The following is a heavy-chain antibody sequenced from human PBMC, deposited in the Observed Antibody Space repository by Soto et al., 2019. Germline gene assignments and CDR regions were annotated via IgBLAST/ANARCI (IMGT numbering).Heavy chain of an antibody. J-gene: IGHJ4*02. CDR1: GFTFSSYS. CDR3: ARGEDRVGFGRFDY. Sequence: EVQLVESGGGLVQPGGSLRLSCAASGFTFSSYSMNWVRQAPGKGLEWVSYISSSSSTIYYADSVKGRFTISRDNAKNSLYLQMNSLRDEDTAVYYCARGEDRVGFGRFDYWGQGTLVTVSS. CDR2: ISSSSSTI. V-gene: IGHV3-48*02. D-gene: IGHD3-10*01.